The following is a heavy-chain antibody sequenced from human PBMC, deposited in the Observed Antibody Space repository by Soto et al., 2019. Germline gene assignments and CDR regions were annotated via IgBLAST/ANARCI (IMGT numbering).Heavy chain of an antibody. CDR1: GFTFTSSA. D-gene: IGHD3-22*01. V-gene: IGHV1-58*01. Sequence: GASVKVSCKASGFTFTSSAVQWVRQARGQRLEWIGWIVVGSGNTNYAQKFQERVTITRDMSTSTAYMELSSLRSEDTAVYYCAAHTDYYDSSGITDYWGQGTLVTVSS. CDR3: AAHTDYYDSSGITDY. J-gene: IGHJ4*02. CDR2: IVVGSGNT.